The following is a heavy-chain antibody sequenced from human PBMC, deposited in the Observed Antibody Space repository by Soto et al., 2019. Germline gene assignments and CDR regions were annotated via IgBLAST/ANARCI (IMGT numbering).Heavy chain of an antibody. J-gene: IGHJ4*02. CDR3: ARTTFYDVFTAYYSLFDY. CDR2: ISDSGSS. D-gene: IGHD3-9*01. V-gene: IGHV4-31*03. Sequence: QVQLQESGPGLVKPSQTLTLTCTVSGGSISSGRFYWSWIRQHPGKGLEWIGHISDSGSSYYNPSLESRVTISVDTSKNQFSLELSAVTAADTAVYFCARTTFYDVFTAYYSLFDYWGQGTMVTVSS. CDR1: GGSISSGRFY.